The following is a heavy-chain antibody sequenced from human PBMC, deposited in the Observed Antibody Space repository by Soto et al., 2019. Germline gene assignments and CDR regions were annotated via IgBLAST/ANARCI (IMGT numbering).Heavy chain of an antibody. D-gene: IGHD3-22*01. CDR3: SRGHYYDISRWFDP. V-gene: IGHV4-34*01. CDR2: INHSGST. J-gene: IGHJ5*02. Sequence: SKTLALTYTVDGATIGVYACSGSRQPPGKGLEWIGEINHSGSTNYNPSLKSRVTISVDTSKNQFSLKLSSVTAADTAVYYCSRGHYYDISRWFDPWGQGTLVTVS. CDR1: GATIGVYA.